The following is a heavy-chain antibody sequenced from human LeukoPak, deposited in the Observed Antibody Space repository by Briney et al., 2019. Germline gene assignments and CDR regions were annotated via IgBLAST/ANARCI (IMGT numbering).Heavy chain of an antibody. CDR2: IYYSGNT. CDR3: ARLVKRSFDP. Sequence: SETLSLTWTVSGGSISSSGYYWGWIRQPPGKGLEWIGTIYYSGNTYYNPSLKSRVTISVDTSKNQFSLKLSSVTAADTAVYYCARLVKRSFDPWGQGTLVTVSS. D-gene: IGHD2/OR15-2a*01. J-gene: IGHJ5*02. CDR1: GGSISSSGYY. V-gene: IGHV4-39*01.